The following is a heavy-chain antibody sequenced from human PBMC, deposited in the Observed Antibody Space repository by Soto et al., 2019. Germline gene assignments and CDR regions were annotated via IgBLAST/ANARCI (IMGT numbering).Heavy chain of an antibody. D-gene: IGHD2-15*01. Sequence: EVQLLESGGGLVQPGGSLRLSCAASGFTFNRFAMTWVRQAPGKGLEWVSTIGASGDNTFYADSVKGRFTISRANSGDTMFLQMNRLTAEDTALYYCAKLGYCRGGTCYLDHYNGLDLWGQGTTVTVSS. CDR2: IGASGDNT. CDR3: AKLGYCRGGTCYLDHYNGLDL. CDR1: GFTFNRFA. J-gene: IGHJ6*02. V-gene: IGHV3-23*01.